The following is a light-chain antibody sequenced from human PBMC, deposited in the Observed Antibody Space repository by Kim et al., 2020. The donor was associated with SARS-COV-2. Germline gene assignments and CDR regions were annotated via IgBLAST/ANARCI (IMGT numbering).Light chain of an antibody. Sequence: AAGKEAKITGGGNNVGSKAVNWYHQKSGQAPDLLVHSDRDRPSGIPERFCGSNSGNMATLTISGVEAGDEADYFCQVWDSGSDHWVFGGGTQLTVL. CDR2: SDR. V-gene: IGLV3-21*03. J-gene: IGLJ3*02. CDR1: NVGSKA. CDR3: QVWDSGSDHWV.